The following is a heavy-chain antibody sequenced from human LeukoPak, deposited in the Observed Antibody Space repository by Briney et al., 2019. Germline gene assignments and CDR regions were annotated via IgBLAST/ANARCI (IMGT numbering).Heavy chain of an antibody. J-gene: IGHJ4*02. CDR3: ARAIEVGAMTPFDY. CDR2: IYHSGST. V-gene: IGHV4-38-2*02. CDR1: GYSISSDYY. D-gene: IGHD1-26*01. Sequence: PSETLSLTCTVSGYSISSDYYWGWVRPPPGKGLEWIGSIYHSGSTYYNPSLKSRVTISVDTSKNQFSLKLTSVTAADTAVYYCARAIEVGAMTPFDYWGQGTLVTVSS.